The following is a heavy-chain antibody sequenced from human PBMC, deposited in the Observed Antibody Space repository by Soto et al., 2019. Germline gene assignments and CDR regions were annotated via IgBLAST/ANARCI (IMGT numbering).Heavy chain of an antibody. J-gene: IGHJ4*02. CDR3: ARDDLFVDNGLDH. D-gene: IGHD1-1*01. CDR2: INDGSEE. Sequence: QVQLVESGGGVVRPGTSLRLSCAATGFSFSAHGMHWVRQAPGKGLEWLAVINDGSEEGYADSVRGRFTISRDNARNILYLPMDNLRAEESALYYCARDDLFVDNGLDHWGQGTLVTVSS. V-gene: IGHV3-33*01. CDR1: GFSFSAHG.